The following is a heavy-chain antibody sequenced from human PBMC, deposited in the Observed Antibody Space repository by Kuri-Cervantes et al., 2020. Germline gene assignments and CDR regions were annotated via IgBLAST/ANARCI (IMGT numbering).Heavy chain of an antibody. V-gene: IGHV1-2*02. CDR2: INPNSGGT. D-gene: IGHD1-26*01. CDR1: GYTFTGYY. CDR3: ARGVTSGSYQNWFDP. Sequence: ASVKVSCKASGYTFTGYYMHWVRQAPGQGLEWMGWINPNSGGTNYAQKFQGRVTMTRDTSISTAYMELSRLRSDDTAVYYCARGVTSGSYQNWFDPWGQGTLVTVSS. J-gene: IGHJ5*02.